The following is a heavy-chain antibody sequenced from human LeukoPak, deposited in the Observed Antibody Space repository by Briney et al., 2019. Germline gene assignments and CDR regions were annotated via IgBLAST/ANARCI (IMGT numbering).Heavy chain of an antibody. CDR1: GGSLSGYY. CDR3: AREIAVDYFDY. Sequence: PSETLSLTCAVYGGSLSGYYWSWIRQPPGKGLEWIGEINHSGSTNYNPSLKSRVTISVDTSKNQFSLKLSSETAADTAVYYCAREIAVDYFDYWGQGTLVTVSS. D-gene: IGHD6-19*01. J-gene: IGHJ4*02. V-gene: IGHV4-34*01. CDR2: INHSGST.